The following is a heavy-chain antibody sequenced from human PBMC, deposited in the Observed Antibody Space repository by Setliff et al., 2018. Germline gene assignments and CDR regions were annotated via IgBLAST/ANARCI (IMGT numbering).Heavy chain of an antibody. J-gene: IGHJ4*02. D-gene: IGHD1-26*01. CDR3: ARGDVYSGSYYHFDY. CDR2: INAGNGNI. CDR1: GDTSTTYA. Sequence: ASVKVSCKASGDTSTTYAIHWVRQAPGQGLEWMGWINAGNGNIRYSQNFQGXXXITRXXXXXXXXXXXXXXXXXDXAIYYCARGDVYSGSYYHFDYWGQGTLVTVSS. V-gene: IGHV1-3*01.